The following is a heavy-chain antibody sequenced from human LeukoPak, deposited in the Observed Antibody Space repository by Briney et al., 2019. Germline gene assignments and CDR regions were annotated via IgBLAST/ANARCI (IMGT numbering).Heavy chain of an antibody. CDR1: GVSFSSGGYS. CDR3: ARVVVQIWSQFDY. J-gene: IGHJ4*02. Sequence: SQTLSLTCAVSGVSFSSGGYSWSWLRQPPGMGLEWIGYIYHSGSTYYNPSLKSRVNISVDRSKNQFSLKLSSVTAADTAVYYCARVVVQIWSQFDYRGQGNLVTVSS. CDR2: IYHSGST. D-gene: IGHD5-18*01. V-gene: IGHV4-30-2*01.